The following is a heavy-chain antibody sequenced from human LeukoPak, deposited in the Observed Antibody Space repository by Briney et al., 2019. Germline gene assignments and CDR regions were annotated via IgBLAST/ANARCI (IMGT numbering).Heavy chain of an antibody. J-gene: IGHJ4*02. D-gene: IGHD2-2*01. CDR2: ISGRGDST. Sequence: GGSLRLSCAASGFTFRKYAMSWVRQAPGKGLEWVSAISGRGDSTYYADSVKGRFTISRDNSKNTLYLQMNSLRAEDTAVYYCARGADECTSTTCYPGYWGQGTLVTVSS. V-gene: IGHV3-23*01. CDR3: ARGADECTSTTCYPGY. CDR1: GFTFRKYA.